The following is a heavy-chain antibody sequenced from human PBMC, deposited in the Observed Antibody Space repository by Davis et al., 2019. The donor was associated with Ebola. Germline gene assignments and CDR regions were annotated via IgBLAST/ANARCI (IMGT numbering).Heavy chain of an antibody. J-gene: IGHJ4*02. CDR3: ARHHGGNSGYNLDY. Sequence: MPSETLSLTCAVYGGSFSGYYWSWIRQPPGKGLEWIGEINHSGSTNYNPSLKSRVTISVDTSKNQFSLKLSSVTAADTAVYYCARHHGGNSGYNLDYWGQGTLVTVSS. CDR2: INHSGST. V-gene: IGHV4-34*01. CDR1: GGSFSGYY. D-gene: IGHD5-12*01.